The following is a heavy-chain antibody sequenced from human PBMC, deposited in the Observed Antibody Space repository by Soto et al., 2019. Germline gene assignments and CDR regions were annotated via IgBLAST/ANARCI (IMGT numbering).Heavy chain of an antibody. CDR2: IYYSGST. CDR1: GGSISSGGYY. J-gene: IGHJ5*02. CDR3: ARDLRFLEDRAGWGNWFDP. V-gene: IGHV4-31*03. D-gene: IGHD3-3*01. Sequence: QVQLQESGPGLVKPSQTLSLTCTVSGGSISSGGYYWSWIRQHPGKGLEWIGYIYYSGSTYYNPSLKSRVTISVDTSKNQFSLKLSSVTAADTAVYYCARDLRFLEDRAGWGNWFDPWGQGTLVTVSS.